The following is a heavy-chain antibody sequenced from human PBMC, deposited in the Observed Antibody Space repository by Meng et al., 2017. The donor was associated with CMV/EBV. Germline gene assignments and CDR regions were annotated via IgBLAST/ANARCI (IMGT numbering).Heavy chain of an antibody. CDR1: GFSFSNFV. CDR2: IYFDGRDK. J-gene: IGHJ4*02. V-gene: IGHV3-30*02. D-gene: IGHD3-10*01. CDR3: AKDGGFHGAYYGFLDS. Sequence: GESLKISCAASGFSFSNFVMHWVRQAPGKGLEWVAFIYFDGRDKYYADSVRDRFTISRDNSKNTLYLEMNSSRADDTAVYYCAKDGGFHGAYYGFLDSWGQGTLVTVSS.